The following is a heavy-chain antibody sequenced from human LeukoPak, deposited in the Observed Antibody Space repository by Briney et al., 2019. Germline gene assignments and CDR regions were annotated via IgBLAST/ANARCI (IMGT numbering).Heavy chain of an antibody. D-gene: IGHD6-19*01. Sequence: GGSLRLSCAASGFTFSSYAMNWVRQAPGKGLEWVANIKQDGSEKYYVDSVKGRFTISRDNAKNSLYLQMNSLRAEDTAVYCCARDNPIAVAGTVDYWGQGTLVTVSS. CDR2: IKQDGSEK. CDR3: ARDNPIAVAGTVDY. J-gene: IGHJ4*02. CDR1: GFTFSSYA. V-gene: IGHV3-7*03.